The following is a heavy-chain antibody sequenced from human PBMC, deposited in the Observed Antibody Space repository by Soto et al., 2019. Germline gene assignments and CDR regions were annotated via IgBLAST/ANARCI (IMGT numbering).Heavy chain of an antibody. V-gene: IGHV4-34*10. Sequence: SETLSLTCAIYGGSFSGYYWTWIRQPPGKGLEWIGEVYHSGATNYNPSTNYNPSFKSRVAISIDTSENQFSLKLSSVTAADTAVYYCARGGGIRLAELSLSLDYWGQGNLVTVFS. D-gene: IGHD3-16*02. CDR1: GGSFSGYY. CDR2: VYHSGAT. J-gene: IGHJ4*02. CDR3: ARGGGIRLAELSLSLDY.